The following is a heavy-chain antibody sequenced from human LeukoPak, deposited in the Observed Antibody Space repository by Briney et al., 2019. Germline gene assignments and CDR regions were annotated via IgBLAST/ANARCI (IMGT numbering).Heavy chain of an antibody. V-gene: IGHV4-59*01. Sequence: PSQTLSLTCTVSGGSISSYYWSWIRQPPGKGLEWIGYIYYSGSTNYNPSLKSRVTISVDTSKNQFSLKLSSVTAADTAVYYCARDVGYCSSTSCYGYSNFPFDYWGQGTLVTVSS. D-gene: IGHD2-2*01. CDR2: IYYSGST. CDR1: GGSISSYY. CDR3: ARDVGYCSSTSCYGYSNFPFDY. J-gene: IGHJ4*02.